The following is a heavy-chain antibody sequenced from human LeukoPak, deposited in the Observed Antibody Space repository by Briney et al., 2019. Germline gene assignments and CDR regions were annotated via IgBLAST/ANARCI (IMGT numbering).Heavy chain of an antibody. V-gene: IGHV3-33*08. CDR1: GFTFSSYA. CDR3: ARGAWGGGTTDDAFDI. Sequence: GGSLRLSCAASGFTFSSYAMSWVRQAPGKGLEWVTVIWYDGSNQYYADSVKGRFTISRDNSENTLYLKMNSLRAEDTAVYYCARGAWGGGTTDDAFDIWGQGTMVTVSS. J-gene: IGHJ3*02. D-gene: IGHD1-7*01. CDR2: IWYDGSNQ.